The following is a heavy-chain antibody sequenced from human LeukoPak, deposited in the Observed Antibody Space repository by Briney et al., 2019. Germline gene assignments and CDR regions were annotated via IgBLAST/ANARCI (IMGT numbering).Heavy chain of an antibody. J-gene: IGHJ5*02. CDR2: VYYSGST. D-gene: IGHD3-10*01. V-gene: IGHV4-39*01. Sequence: SETLSLTCTVSGASISSTSYYWAWFRQTPGKGLEWIGSVYYSGSTYYNESLKSRVTMSVDTSRNRFSLRLSSVTAADTAVYYCARHVGPVGGDRESAKTGSFNWFDPWGQGSLVTVSS. CDR1: GASISSTSYY. CDR3: ARHVGPVGGDRESAKTGSFNWFDP.